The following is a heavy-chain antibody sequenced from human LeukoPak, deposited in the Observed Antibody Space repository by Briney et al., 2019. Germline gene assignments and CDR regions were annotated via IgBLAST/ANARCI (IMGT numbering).Heavy chain of an antibody. J-gene: IGHJ4*02. Sequence: GRSLRLSCAASGFTFSSYGVHWVRQAPGKGLEWVAVIWYDGSNKYYADSVKGRFTISRDNSKNTLYLQMNSLRAEDTAVYYCARDGVNYDYVWGSYRFVYPDYWGQGTLVTVSS. CDR1: GFTFSSYG. CDR2: IWYDGSNK. CDR3: ARDGVNYDYVWGSYRFVYPDY. D-gene: IGHD3-16*02. V-gene: IGHV3-33*01.